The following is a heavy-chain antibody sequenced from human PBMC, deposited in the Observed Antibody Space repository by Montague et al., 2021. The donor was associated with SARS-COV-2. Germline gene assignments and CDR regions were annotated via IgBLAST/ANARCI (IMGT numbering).Heavy chain of an antibody. V-gene: IGHV4-39*02. D-gene: IGHD3-10*01. Sequence: SETLSLTCSVSSGSIISSGYYWGWIRQPPGKELEWSGNIYYSGTTYYNPSLQSRGTISVDTSKNHLSLRLSSVTAADTALYFCARGMIRGVTTPFDSWGQGSQVTVSS. J-gene: IGHJ5*01. CDR1: SGSIISSGYY. CDR2: IYYSGTT. CDR3: ARGMIRGVTTPFDS.